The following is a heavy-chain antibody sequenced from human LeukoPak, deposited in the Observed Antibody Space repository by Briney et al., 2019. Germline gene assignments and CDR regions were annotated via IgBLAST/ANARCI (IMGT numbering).Heavy chain of an antibody. Sequence: GASVKVSCKASGGTFSSYAISWVRQAPGQGLEWMGGIIPIFGTANYAQKFQGRVTITADESTSTAYMELSSLRSEDTAVYYCVLSGSYFGYGYWGQGTLVTVSS. CDR3: VLSGSYFGYGY. V-gene: IGHV1-69*13. CDR1: GGTFSSYA. CDR2: IIPIFGTA. D-gene: IGHD1-26*01. J-gene: IGHJ4*02.